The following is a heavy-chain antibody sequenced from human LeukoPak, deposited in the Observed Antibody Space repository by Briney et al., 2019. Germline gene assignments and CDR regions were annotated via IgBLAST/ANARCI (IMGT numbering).Heavy chain of an antibody. CDR1: GFTFSSYS. CDR3: AREDYGGNSHAFDI. D-gene: IGHD4-23*01. V-gene: IGHV3-21*01. Sequence: GGSLRLSCAASGFTFSSYSMNWVRQALEKGLEWVSSISSSSSYIYYADSVKGRFTISRDNAKNSLYLQMNSLRAEDTAVYYCAREDYGGNSHAFDIWGQGTMVTVSS. J-gene: IGHJ3*02. CDR2: ISSSSSYI.